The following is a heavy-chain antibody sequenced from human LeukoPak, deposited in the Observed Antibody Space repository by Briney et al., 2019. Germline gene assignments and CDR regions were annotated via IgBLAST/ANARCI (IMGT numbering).Heavy chain of an antibody. CDR2: VSSNGVNT. D-gene: IGHD5-12*01. J-gene: IGHJ4*02. CDR3: VKDRPTWPIDY. Sequence: GGSLRLSCAASGFTFSSYSMSWVRPAPGKGLEWVSSVSSNGVNTFYADSVKGRFTISRDNSQYTVYLQINYLRAEDTAIYYCVKDRPTWPIDYWGQGTLVTVSS. CDR1: GFTFSSYS. V-gene: IGHV3-23*01.